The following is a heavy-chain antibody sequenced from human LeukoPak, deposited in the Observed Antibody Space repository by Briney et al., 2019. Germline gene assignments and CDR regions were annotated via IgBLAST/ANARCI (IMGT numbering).Heavy chain of an antibody. D-gene: IGHD2-15*01. J-gene: IGHJ3*02. CDR3: AKGPGILSSSDAFDI. Sequence: PGGSLRLSCAASGFTFSSYGMHWVRQAPGKGLEWVAVISYDGSNKYYADSVKGRFTISRDNSKNTLYLQMNSLRAEDTAVYYCAKGPGILSSSDAFDIWGQGTMVTVSS. V-gene: IGHV3-30*18. CDR1: GFTFSSYG. CDR2: ISYDGSNK.